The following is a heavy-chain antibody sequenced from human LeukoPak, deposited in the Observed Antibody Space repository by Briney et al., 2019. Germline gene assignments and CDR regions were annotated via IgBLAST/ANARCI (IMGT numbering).Heavy chain of an antibody. CDR2: IKSKTDGGTT. CDR1: GFTFSNAW. V-gene: IGHV3-15*01. CDR3: TTGIAVAGGYSY. J-gene: IGHJ4*02. D-gene: IGHD6-19*01. Sequence: GGSLRLSCAASGFTFSNAWMSWVRQAPGKGLEWVGRIKSKTDGGTTDYAAPVKGRFTISRDDSKNTLYLQMNSLKTEDTAVYYCTTGIAVAGGYSYWGQGTLVTVSS.